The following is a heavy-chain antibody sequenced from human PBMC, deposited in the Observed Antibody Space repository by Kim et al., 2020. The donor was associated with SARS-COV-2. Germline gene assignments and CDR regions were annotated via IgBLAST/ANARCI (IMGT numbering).Heavy chain of an antibody. Sequence: SETLSLTCTVSGGSISSYYWSWIRQPPGKGLEWIGYIYYSGSTNYNPSLKSRVTISVDTSKNQFSLKLSSVTAADTAVYYCARGLDILTGYYTYFDYWGPGTLVTVSS. V-gene: IGHV4-59*01. CDR2: IYYSGST. CDR1: GGSISSYY. D-gene: IGHD3-9*01. CDR3: ARGLDILTGYYTYFDY. J-gene: IGHJ4*02.